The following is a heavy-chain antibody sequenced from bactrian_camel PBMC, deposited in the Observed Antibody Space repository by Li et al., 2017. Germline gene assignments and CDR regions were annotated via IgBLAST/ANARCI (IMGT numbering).Heavy chain of an antibody. CDR1: GFTFRYVD. D-gene: IGHD3*01. V-gene: IGHV3S63*01. Sequence: VQLVESGGGSVQAGGSLRLSCTASGFTFRYVDMGWYRQAPGNECELISTISSKDGKTYYVDSVKGRFTISQDSAKNTVYLQMNSLKPEDTGTYYCATDSFSLVCYSGSSMVGTQVTVS. CDR2: ISSKDGKT. J-gene: IGHJ4*01.